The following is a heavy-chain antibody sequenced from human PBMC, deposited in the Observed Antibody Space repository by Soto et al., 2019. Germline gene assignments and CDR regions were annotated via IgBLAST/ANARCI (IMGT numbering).Heavy chain of an antibody. V-gene: IGHV4-34*01. D-gene: IGHD4-17*01. CDR1: GGSFSGYY. CDR3: ARGVRDRDFDY. CDR2: INHSGST. Sequence: QVQLQQWGAGLLKPSETLSLTCAVYGGSFSGYYWSWIRQPPGKGLEWIGEINHSGSTNYNPSLNSRVTISVDTSKNQFSLKLSSVTAADTAVYYCARGVRDRDFDYWGQGTLVTVSS. J-gene: IGHJ4*02.